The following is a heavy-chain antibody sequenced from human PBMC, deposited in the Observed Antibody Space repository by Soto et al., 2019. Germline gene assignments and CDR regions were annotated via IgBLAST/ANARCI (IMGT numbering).Heavy chain of an antibody. D-gene: IGHD3-10*01. V-gene: IGHV5-51*01. CDR2: IYPGDAET. CDR1: GYSFTTYW. Sequence: GESLKISCKGSGYSFTTYWIGWVRQMPGNGLEWMGIIYPGDAETKYSPSFQGQVTISADNSISTVYLQWSSLKASDTAIYYWAKSQQRYHYGRDFGMDVWGQGTTVTVSS. CDR3: AKSQQRYHYGRDFGMDV. J-gene: IGHJ6*02.